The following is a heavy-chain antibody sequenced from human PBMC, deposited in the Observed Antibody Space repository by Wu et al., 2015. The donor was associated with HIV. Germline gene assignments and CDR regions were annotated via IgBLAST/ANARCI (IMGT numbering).Heavy chain of an antibody. V-gene: IGHV1-2*02. Sequence: QVQLVQSGAEVKKPGASVKVSCKASGYTFTGYYMHWVRQAPGQGLEWMGWINPNSGGTNYAQKFQGRVTMTRDTSISTAYMELSRLRSDDTAVYYCARENDDFWSGYYKRFDPWGQGNPGHRLL. CDR1: GYTFTGYY. D-gene: IGHD3-3*01. J-gene: IGHJ5*02. CDR2: INPNSGGT. CDR3: ARENDDFWSGYYKRFDP.